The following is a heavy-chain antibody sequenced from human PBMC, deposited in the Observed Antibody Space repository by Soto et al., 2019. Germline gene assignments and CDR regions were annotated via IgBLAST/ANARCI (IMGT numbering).Heavy chain of an antibody. CDR1: GFTFSSYA. CDR3: AKDQGSHYYYYGMDV. Sequence: EVQLLESGGGLVQPGGSLRLSCAASGFTFSSYAMSWVRQAPGQGLEWVSAVSGSGGSTYYADSVKGRFTISRDNSKNTLNLQMNSLRAEDTAVYYCAKDQGSHYYYYGMDVWCQGTTVTVSS. V-gene: IGHV3-23*01. CDR2: VSGSGGST. J-gene: IGHJ6*02. D-gene: IGHD6-13*01.